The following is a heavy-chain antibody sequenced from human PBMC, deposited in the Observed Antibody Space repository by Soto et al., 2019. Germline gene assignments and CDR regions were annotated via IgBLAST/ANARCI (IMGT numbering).Heavy chain of an antibody. CDR2: ISYDGSNK. D-gene: IGHD6-13*01. CDR1: GFTFSSYA. CDR3: ARDGQQLAHDAFDI. V-gene: IGHV3-30-3*01. J-gene: IGHJ3*02. Sequence: QVQLVESGGGVVQPGRSLRLSCAASGFTFSSYAIHWVRQAPGKGLEWVAVISYDGSNKYYADSVKGRFTISRDNSKNTLYLQMNSLRAEDTAVYYCARDGQQLAHDAFDIWGQGTMVTVSS.